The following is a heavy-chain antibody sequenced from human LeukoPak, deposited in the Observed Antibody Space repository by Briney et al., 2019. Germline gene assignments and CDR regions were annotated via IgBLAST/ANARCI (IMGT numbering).Heavy chain of an antibody. D-gene: IGHD3-22*01. J-gene: IGHJ4*02. V-gene: IGHV3-23*01. CDR1: GFTFSSYA. CDR2: NSSSGDNT. CDR3: AKGSYYASSGSFYFDY. Sequence: GGSLRLSCAASGFTFSSYAMSWVRQAPGKGLEWVSGNSSSGDNTYYADSAKGRFTISRDNSKNTLYVQVNSLGTEDTAAYYCAKGSYYASSGSFYFDYWGQGTLVTVSS.